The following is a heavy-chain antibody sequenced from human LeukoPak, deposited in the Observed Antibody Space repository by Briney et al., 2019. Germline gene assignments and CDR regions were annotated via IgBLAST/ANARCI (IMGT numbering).Heavy chain of an antibody. D-gene: IGHD2-21*02. Sequence: SETLSLTCSVSGGSLNDYYWTWLRQPPGKGLEWVGYIYYSGNTNYNPSLKSRVTISVDRSKNQFSLKLNSVTAADAAVYYCARRPDSGANWYSIWGQGTLVTVSS. CDR2: IYYSGNT. CDR1: GGSLNDYY. CDR3: ARRPDSGANWYSI. J-gene: IGHJ4*02. V-gene: IGHV4-59*08.